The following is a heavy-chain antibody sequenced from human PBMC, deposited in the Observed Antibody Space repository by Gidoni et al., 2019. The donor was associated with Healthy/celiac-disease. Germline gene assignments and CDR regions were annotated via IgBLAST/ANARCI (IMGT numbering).Heavy chain of an antibody. V-gene: IGHV4-59*01. Sequence: QVQLQESGPGLVKPSETLSLTCTVSGGSIGSYDWSWIRQPPGKGLDWNGYIYYSGSTNYNPSLKSRVTISVDTSKNQFSLKLSSVTAADTAVYYCARDAYDSSGYGLNWFDPWGQGTLVTVSS. CDR2: IYYSGST. CDR3: ARDAYDSSGYGLNWFDP. J-gene: IGHJ5*02. D-gene: IGHD3-22*01. CDR1: GGSIGSYD.